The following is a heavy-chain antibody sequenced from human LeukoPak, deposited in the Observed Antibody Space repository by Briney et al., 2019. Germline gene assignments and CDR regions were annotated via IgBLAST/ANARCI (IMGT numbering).Heavy chain of an antibody. CDR1: GYSFTSYW. V-gene: IGHV5-51*01. D-gene: IGHD3-22*01. J-gene: IGHJ4*02. Sequence: PGESLKISCKGSGYSFTSYWIGWVRQMPGKGLEWMGIIYPGDSDTRYSPSFQGQVTISADKSISTAYLQWSSLKASDTAMYYCARRGYYYDSSGYWYYFDYWGQGTLVTVSS. CDR3: ARRGYYYDSSGYWYYFDY. CDR2: IYPGDSDT.